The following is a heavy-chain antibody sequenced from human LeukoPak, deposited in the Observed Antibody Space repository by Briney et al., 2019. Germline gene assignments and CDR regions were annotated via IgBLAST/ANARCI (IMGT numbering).Heavy chain of an antibody. J-gene: IGHJ4*02. Sequence: SETLSLTCTVSGGSISSISYYWGWIRQPPGKELHWIASVYYSGRTNYSPSLKRRVTISVDTSEKQFSLPLNSVTAADTAVYYCARQGSAYYFAFWGQGLLVTVSS. CDR3: ARQGSAYYFAF. D-gene: IGHD2-15*01. CDR1: GGSISSISYY. CDR2: VYYSGRT. V-gene: IGHV4-39*01.